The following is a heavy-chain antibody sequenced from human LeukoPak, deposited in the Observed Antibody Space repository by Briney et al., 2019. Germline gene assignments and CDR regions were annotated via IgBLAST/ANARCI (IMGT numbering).Heavy chain of an antibody. J-gene: IGHJ6*04. V-gene: IGHV3-30*02. CDR3: AKDSVAYSSGSRDV. D-gene: IGHD6-19*01. CDR1: GFTFSTYD. Sequence: PGGSLRLSCAASGFTFSTYDIHWVRQAPGKGLEWVAFIRFDGSNKYFADSVKGRFTISRDNSKNTVYVLMNSLRPEDTAVYYCAKDSVAYSSGSRDVWGKGTTVTVSS. CDR2: IRFDGSNK.